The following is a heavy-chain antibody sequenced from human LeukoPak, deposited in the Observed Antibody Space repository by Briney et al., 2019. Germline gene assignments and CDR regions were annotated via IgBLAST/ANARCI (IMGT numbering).Heavy chain of an antibody. V-gene: IGHV1-18*01. J-gene: IGHJ6*02. Sequence: GASVKVSCKASGYTFTSYGISWVRQAPGQGLEWMGWISAYNGNTNYAQKLQGRVTMTTDTSTSTAYMELRSLRSDDTAVYYCARDGYKDYYYYGMDVWGQGTTVTVSS. CDR3: ARDGYKDYYYYGMDV. CDR2: ISAYNGNT. D-gene: IGHD5-24*01. CDR1: GYTFTSYG.